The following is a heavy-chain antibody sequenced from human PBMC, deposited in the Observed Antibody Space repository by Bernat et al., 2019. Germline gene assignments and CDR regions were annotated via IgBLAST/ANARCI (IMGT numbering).Heavy chain of an antibody. V-gene: IGHV3-33*01. D-gene: IGHD7-27*01. CDR2: IWYDGSNK. CDR3: ARGDGDYYFDY. Sequence: GVRGGRRAPGKGRGGVAVIWYDGSNKYYADSVKGRFTISRDNSKNTLYLQMNSLRAEDTAVYYCARGDGDYYFDYWGQGTLVTVSS. J-gene: IGHJ4*02. CDR1: G.